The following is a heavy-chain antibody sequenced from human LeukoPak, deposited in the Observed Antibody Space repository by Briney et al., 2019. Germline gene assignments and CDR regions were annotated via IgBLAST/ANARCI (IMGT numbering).Heavy chain of an antibody. V-gene: IGHV1-24*01. D-gene: IGHD6-13*01. CDR3: ATGAAAGELDY. CDR2: FDPEDGET. J-gene: IGHJ4*02. CDR1: GYTLTELS. Sequence: ASVTVSCTVSGYTLTELSMHWVQQAPGKGLEWMGGFDPEDGETIYAQKFQGRVTMTEDTSTDIAYMELSSLRSEDTAVYYCATGAAAGELDYWGQGTLVTVSS.